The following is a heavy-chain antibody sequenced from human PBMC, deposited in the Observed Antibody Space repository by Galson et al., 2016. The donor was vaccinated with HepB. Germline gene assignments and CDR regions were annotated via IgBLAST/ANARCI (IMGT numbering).Heavy chain of an antibody. CDR1: GFSFSSFW. Sequence: SLRLSCAASGFSFSSFWMHWVRQAPGKGLVWVSRVNSDATITTYADSVRGRFTISRDNAKKTLFLHMESLRAEDTAVYFCAYSTGYPSANWGQGTQVTVSS. CDR3: AYSTGYPSAN. D-gene: IGHD4-11*01. CDR2: VNSDATIT. V-gene: IGHV3-74*03. J-gene: IGHJ4*02.